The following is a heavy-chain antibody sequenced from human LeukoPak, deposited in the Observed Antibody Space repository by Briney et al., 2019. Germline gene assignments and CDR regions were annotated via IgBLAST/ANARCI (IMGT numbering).Heavy chain of an antibody. J-gene: IGHJ3*02. D-gene: IGHD3-22*01. CDR1: GFTFSSFA. Sequence: GGSRRLSCAASGFTFSSFAMSWVRQAPGKGLEWVSDISGSGGSTYYADSVKGRFTISRDNSKNTLYLQMNRLRAEDTAVYYCAKLDRRPRYYYDSSGYYLMGAFDIWGQGTMVTVSS. V-gene: IGHV3-23*01. CDR2: ISGSGGST. CDR3: AKLDRRPRYYYDSSGYYLMGAFDI.